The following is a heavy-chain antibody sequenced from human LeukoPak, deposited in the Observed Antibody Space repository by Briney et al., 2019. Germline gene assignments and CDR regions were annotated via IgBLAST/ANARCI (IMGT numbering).Heavy chain of an antibody. CDR1: GFTFSSYS. Sequence: GGSLRLSCAASGFTFSSYSMNWVRQAPGKGLEWVSYISSSGSTIYYADSVKGRFTISRDNAKNSLYLQMNSLRAEDTAVYYCARGGSYYYDSSGYPSPYWGQGTLVTVSS. CDR3: ARGGSYYYDSSGYPSPY. J-gene: IGHJ4*02. V-gene: IGHV3-48*04. CDR2: ISSSGSTI. D-gene: IGHD3-22*01.